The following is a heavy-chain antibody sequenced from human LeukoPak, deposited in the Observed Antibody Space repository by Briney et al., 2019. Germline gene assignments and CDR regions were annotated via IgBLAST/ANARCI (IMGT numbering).Heavy chain of an antibody. J-gene: IGHJ5*02. V-gene: IGHV3-30*02. CDR2: IRYDGSNK. D-gene: IGHD6-13*01. Sequence: GGSLRLSCAASGFTFSSYGMHWVRQAPGKGLEWVAFIRYDGSNKYYADSVKGRFTISRDNSKNTLYLQMNSLRAEDTAVYYCAKASYSSSWYGNWFDPWGQGTLVTVSS. CDR3: AKASYSSSWYGNWFDP. CDR1: GFTFSSYG.